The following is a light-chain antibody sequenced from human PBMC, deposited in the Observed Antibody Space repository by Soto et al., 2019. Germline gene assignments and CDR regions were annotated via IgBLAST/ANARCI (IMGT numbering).Light chain of an antibody. Sequence: DIQMTQSPSSVSASVGDRVTISCRASQDIRSWLGWYQQKSGRAPKLLIYAASSLQSGVPSRFSGSGSGTDFTLTISSLQPEDFATYFCQQTNNFPLTFGGGTKVDIK. V-gene: IGKV1-12*01. CDR1: QDIRSW. J-gene: IGKJ4*01. CDR3: QQTNNFPLT. CDR2: AAS.